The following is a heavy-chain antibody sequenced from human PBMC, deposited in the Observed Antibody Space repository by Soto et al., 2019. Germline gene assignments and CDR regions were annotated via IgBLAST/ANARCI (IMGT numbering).Heavy chain of an antibody. Sequence: SETLSLTCTVSGDSISSGDYYWSWIRQPPGKGLEWIGCIYYSGNTYYNPSLKRRFSISVDRSKNQFSLQLSSVTAADTAVYYCARGPPFHWGQGTLVTVSS. J-gene: IGHJ4*02. CDR1: GDSISSGDYY. D-gene: IGHD3-16*01. CDR2: IYYSGNT. V-gene: IGHV4-30-4*01. CDR3: ARGPPFH.